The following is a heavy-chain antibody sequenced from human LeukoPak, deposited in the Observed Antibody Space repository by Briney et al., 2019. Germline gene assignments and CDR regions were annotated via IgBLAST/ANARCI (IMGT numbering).Heavy chain of an antibody. CDR3: ARDGLNYIDSSGYYSYYFDY. V-gene: IGHV3-30*03. CDR2: ISSDGSNK. Sequence: PGGSLRLSCAASGFTFSSYGMHWVRQAPGKGLEWVAVISSDGSNKYFADSVKGRFTISRDNSKNTLYLQMNSLRAEDTAVYYCARDGLNYIDSSGYYSYYFDYWGQGTLVTVSS. CDR1: GFTFSSYG. J-gene: IGHJ4*02. D-gene: IGHD3-22*01.